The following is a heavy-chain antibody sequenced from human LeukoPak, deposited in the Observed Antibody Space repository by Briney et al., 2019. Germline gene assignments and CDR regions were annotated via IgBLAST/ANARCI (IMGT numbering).Heavy chain of an antibody. CDR3: AKDPNGDYIGTFDI. CDR2: IYHSGST. J-gene: IGHJ3*02. CDR1: GGSISSSNW. Sequence: SETLSLTCAVSGGSISSSNWWSWVRQPPGKGLEWIGEIYHSGSTNYNPSLKSRVTISVDKSKNQFSLKLGSVTAADTAVYYCAKDPNGDYIGTFDIWGQGTMVTVSS. D-gene: IGHD4-17*01. V-gene: IGHV4-4*02.